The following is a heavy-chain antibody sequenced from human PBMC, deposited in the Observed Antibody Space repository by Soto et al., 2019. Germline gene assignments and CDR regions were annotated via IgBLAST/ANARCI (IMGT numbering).Heavy chain of an antibody. CDR3: ARDANSSGWYYYYYGMDV. J-gene: IGHJ6*02. Sequence: ASVKVSCKVSGYTLTELSMHWVRQAPGKGLEWMGGFDPEDGETIYAQKFQGRVTMTEDTSTDTAYMELSSLRSEDTAVYYCARDANSSGWYYYYYGMDVWGQGTTVTVSS. V-gene: IGHV1-24*01. D-gene: IGHD6-19*01. CDR1: GYTLTELS. CDR2: FDPEDGET.